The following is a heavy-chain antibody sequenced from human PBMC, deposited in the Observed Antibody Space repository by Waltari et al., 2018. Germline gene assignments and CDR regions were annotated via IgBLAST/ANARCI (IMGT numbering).Heavy chain of an antibody. CDR3: ARDQAPDDYGERYFDY. D-gene: IGHD4-17*01. CDR1: GGTFSSYA. Sequence: QVQLVQSGAEVKKPGSSVKVSCKASGGTFSSYAISWVRQAPGQGLEWMGGIIPILGIANYAQKFQGRVPITADESTSTAYMELSSLRSEDTAVYYCARDQAPDDYGERYFDYWGQGTLVTVSS. J-gene: IGHJ4*02. V-gene: IGHV1-69*04. CDR2: IIPILGIA.